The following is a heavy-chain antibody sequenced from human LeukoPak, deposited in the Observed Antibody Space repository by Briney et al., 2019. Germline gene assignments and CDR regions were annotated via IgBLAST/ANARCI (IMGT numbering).Heavy chain of an antibody. D-gene: IGHD1-26*01. CDR2: IFYSGST. CDR1: GGSISTSSYY. J-gene: IGHJ3*02. V-gene: IGHV4-39*01. CDR3: ARQGGGGRAFDI. Sequence: SETLSLTCTVSGGSISTSSYYWGWVRQPPGKGLEWIGNIFYSGSTYYSPSLKSRVTISIDTSKNQFSLELSSVTATDTAIYYCARQGGGGRAFDIWGQGTMVTVSS.